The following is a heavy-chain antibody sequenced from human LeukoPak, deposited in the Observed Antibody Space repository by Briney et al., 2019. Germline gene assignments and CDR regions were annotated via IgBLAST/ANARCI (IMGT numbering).Heavy chain of an antibody. Sequence: ASVKVSCKASGYTFTSYDINWVRQATGQGLEWMGWMNPNSGNTGYAQKFQGRVTMTRNTSISTAYMELSSLRSEDTAVYYCASGGNWNYGKYYFDYCGQGTLVTVSS. D-gene: IGHD1-7*01. CDR3: ASGGNWNYGKYYFDY. CDR2: MNPNSGNT. J-gene: IGHJ4*02. CDR1: GYTFTSYD. V-gene: IGHV1-8*01.